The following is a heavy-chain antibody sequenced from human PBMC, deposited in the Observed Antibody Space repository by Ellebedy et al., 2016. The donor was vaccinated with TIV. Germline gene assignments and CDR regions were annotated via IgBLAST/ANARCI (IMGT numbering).Heavy chain of an antibody. CDR2: MNGDGNER. D-gene: IGHD1-1*01. J-gene: IGHJ4*02. CDR3: TKDGCGTMNF. CDR1: GFTFSTSW. V-gene: IGHV3-7*01. Sequence: PGGSLRLSCAVSGFTFSTSWMSWVRQAPGQGLEWVANMNGDGNERYYVDSVEGRFTISRDNTRNALYLQMNSLRADDTAVYYCTKDGCGTMNFWGQGTLVTVSS.